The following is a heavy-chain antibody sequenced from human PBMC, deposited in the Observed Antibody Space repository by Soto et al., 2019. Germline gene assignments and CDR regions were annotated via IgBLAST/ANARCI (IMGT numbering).Heavy chain of an antibody. CDR3: ATAVGYYFDY. D-gene: IGHD2-15*01. V-gene: IGHV4-34*01. CDR2: INHSGST. CDR1: GGSFSGYY. J-gene: IGHJ4*02. Sequence: SETLSLTCAVYGGSFSGYYWSWIRQPPGKGLEWIGEINHSGSTNYNPSLKSRVTISVDTSKNQFSLKLISVTAADTAVYYCATAVGYYFDYWGQGTLVTVSA.